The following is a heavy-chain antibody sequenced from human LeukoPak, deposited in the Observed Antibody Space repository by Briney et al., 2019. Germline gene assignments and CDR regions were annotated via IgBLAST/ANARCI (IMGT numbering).Heavy chain of an antibody. CDR2: ISAYNGNT. V-gene: IGHV1-18*04. J-gene: IGHJ3*02. Sequence: ASVKVSCKASGYTFTNYYMHWVRQAPGQGLEWMGWISAYNGNTNYAQKLQGRVTMTTDTSTSTAYMELRSLRSDDTAVYYCARGGRWELPRPYAFDIWGQGTMVTVSS. D-gene: IGHD1-26*01. CDR1: GYTFTNYY. CDR3: ARGGRWELPRPYAFDI.